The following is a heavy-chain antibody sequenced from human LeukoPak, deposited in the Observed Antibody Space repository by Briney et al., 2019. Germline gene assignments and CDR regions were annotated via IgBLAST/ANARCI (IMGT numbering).Heavy chain of an antibody. Sequence: GGSLRLSCAASGFTFSSYWMSWVRQAPGTGLELVANIKQDGSEKYYVDSVKGRFTISRDNAKNSLYLQMNSLRAEDTAVYYCAREYCSGGTCYLPGYWGQGTLVTVSS. CDR2: IKQDGSEK. CDR1: GFTFSSYW. V-gene: IGHV3-7*03. D-gene: IGHD2-15*01. J-gene: IGHJ4*02. CDR3: AREYCSGGTCYLPGY.